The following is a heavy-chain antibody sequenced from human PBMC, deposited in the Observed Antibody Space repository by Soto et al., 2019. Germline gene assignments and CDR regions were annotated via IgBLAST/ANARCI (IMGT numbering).Heavy chain of an antibody. CDR3: AHSPVIDCTNGVCYTIAAALQYYFDY. CDR1: GFSLSTSGVG. Sequence: SGPTLVNPTQTLTLTCTFSGFSLSTSGVGVGWIRQPPGKALEWLALIYWDDDKRYSPSLKSRLTITKDTSKNQVVLTMTNMDPVDTATYYCAHSPVIDCTNGVCYTIAAALQYYFDYWGQGTLVTVSS. D-gene: IGHD2-8*01. V-gene: IGHV2-5*02. J-gene: IGHJ4*02. CDR2: IYWDDDK.